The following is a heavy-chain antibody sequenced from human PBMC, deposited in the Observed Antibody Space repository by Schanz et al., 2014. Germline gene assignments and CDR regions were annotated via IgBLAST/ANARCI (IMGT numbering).Heavy chain of an antibody. Sequence: EVQLVESGGGLVRPGDSLRLSCAASGFTFSSYNINWVRQAPGKGLEWLSYISRDGTTSYYADSVKGRFTISRDNAKNSLYLEMTSLRGEDTAVYYCARENLNWEAFDIWGQGTVVTVSS. V-gene: IGHV3-21*05. CDR2: ISRDGTTS. CDR1: GFTFSSYN. D-gene: IGHD7-27*01. CDR3: ARENLNWEAFDI. J-gene: IGHJ3*02.